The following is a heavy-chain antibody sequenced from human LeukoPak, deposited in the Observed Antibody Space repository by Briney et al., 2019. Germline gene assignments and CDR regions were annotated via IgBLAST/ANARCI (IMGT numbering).Heavy chain of an antibody. D-gene: IGHD3-10*01. CDR2: IIPFFGTS. CDR3: AREYSSGSYYADAFDI. J-gene: IGHJ3*02. CDR1: GGTFSRYA. V-gene: IGHV1-69*13. Sequence: ASVKVSCKASGGTFSRYAFSWVRQAPGQGLEWMGGIIPFFGTSNHAQKFQGRITITADESTSTAYMELSSLRSDDTAVYYCAREYSSGSYYADAFDIWGQGTMVTVSS.